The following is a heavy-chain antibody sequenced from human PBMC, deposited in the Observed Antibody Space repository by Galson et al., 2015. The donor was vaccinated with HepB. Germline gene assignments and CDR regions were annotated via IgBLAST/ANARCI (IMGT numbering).Heavy chain of an antibody. Sequence: QSGAEVKKPGVSLRVSCKGSGHSFTSYWISWVRHMPGKGLEWMGRIDPSDSYNDYSPSFQGHVTISADKSISTAYLQWSSLEASDTAMYYCARPCGHYDSSCYYLAAFDIWGQGTMVTVSS. V-gene: IGHV5-10-1*01. CDR3: ARPCGHYDSSCYYLAAFDI. D-gene: IGHD3-22*01. CDR2: IDPSDSYN. J-gene: IGHJ3*02. CDR1: GHSFTSYW.